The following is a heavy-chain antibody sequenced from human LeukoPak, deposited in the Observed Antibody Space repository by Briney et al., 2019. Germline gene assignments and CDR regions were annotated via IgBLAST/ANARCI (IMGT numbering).Heavy chain of an antibody. CDR3: ARRWQHNWFDP. V-gene: IGHV1-69*04. Sequence: ASVKVSCKASGGTFSSYAISWVRQAPGQGLEWMGRIIPTLGIANYAQKFQGRVTITADKSTSTAYMELSSLRSEDTAVYYCARRWQHNWFDPWGQGTLVTVSS. J-gene: IGHJ5*02. CDR1: GGTFSSYA. CDR2: IIPTLGIA. D-gene: IGHD6-13*01.